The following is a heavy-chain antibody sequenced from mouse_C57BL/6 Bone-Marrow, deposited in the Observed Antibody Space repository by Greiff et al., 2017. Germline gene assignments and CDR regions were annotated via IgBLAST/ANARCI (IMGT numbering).Heavy chain of an antibody. V-gene: IGHV12-3*01. CDR3: AGDRGLLRSLFAY. Sequence: VKLMESGPGLVKPSQSLFLTCSITGFPITSGYYWIWIRQSPGKPLEWMGYITHSGETFYNPSLQSPISITRETSKNQFFLQLNSVTTEDTAMYYCAGDRGLLRSLFAYWGQGTLVTVSA. CDR1: GFPITSGYY. CDR2: ITHSGET. D-gene: IGHD1-1*01. J-gene: IGHJ3*01.